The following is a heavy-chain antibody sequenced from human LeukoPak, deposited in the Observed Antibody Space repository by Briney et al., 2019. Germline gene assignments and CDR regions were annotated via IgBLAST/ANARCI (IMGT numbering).Heavy chain of an antibody. V-gene: IGHV3-43D*03. CDR3: AKGGEAVAGTPLYFDY. J-gene: IGHJ4*02. CDR2: ISWDGGST. CDR1: GFTFDDYA. D-gene: IGHD6-19*01. Sequence: GGSLRLSCAASGFTFDDYAMHWVRQAPGKGLEWVSLISWDGGSTYYADSVKGRFTISRDNSKNSLYLQMNSLRAEDTALYYCAKGGEAVAGTPLYFDYWGQGTLVTVSS.